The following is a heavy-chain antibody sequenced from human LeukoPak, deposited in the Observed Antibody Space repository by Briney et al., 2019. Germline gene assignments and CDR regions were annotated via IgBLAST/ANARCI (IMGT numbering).Heavy chain of an antibody. CDR1: GYRFSDNY. CDR2: INPKSGDT. D-gene: IGHD3-22*01. J-gene: IGHJ3*02. CDR3: ARGKDDSTGHYDAFGI. Sequence: ASVKVSCKASGYRFSDNYVHWVRQAPGQGLEYVGWINPKSGDTNFSQRFKGRVTMTSDTSISTVYLEMRKLRSDDTAVYFCARGKDDSTGHYDAFGIWGHGTMVTVSS. V-gene: IGHV1-2*02.